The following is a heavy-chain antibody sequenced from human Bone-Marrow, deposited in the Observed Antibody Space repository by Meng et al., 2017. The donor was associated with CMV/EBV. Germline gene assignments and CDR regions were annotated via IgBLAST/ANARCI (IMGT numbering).Heavy chain of an antibody. J-gene: IGHJ1*01. D-gene: IGHD2-2*02. V-gene: IGHV1-69*10. CDR1: GGTLSSYA. CDR2: IIPILGIA. Sequence: SVKVSCKASGGTLSSYAISWVRQAPGQGLEWMGGIIPILGIANYAQKFQGRVTITADKSTSTAYMELSSLRSEDTAVYYWEGEWSSTSCYTGRQDAEYVQHWGQGTLVTVSS. CDR3: EGEWSSTSCYTGRQDAEYVQH.